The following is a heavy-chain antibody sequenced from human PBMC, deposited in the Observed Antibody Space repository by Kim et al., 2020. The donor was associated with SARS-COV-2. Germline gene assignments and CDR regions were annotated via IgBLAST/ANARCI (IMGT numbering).Heavy chain of an antibody. Sequence: GGSLRLSCAASGFTVSSNFMSWVRQAPGKGLEWVSILYSGGTTFYADSVKGRFTISRDNSKNTPYLQMNSLRAEDTAVYYCARWDQYFYQYWGQGTLVTVSS. CDR3: ARWDQYFYQY. J-gene: IGHJ1*01. CDR2: LYSGGTT. V-gene: IGHV3-53*01. D-gene: IGHD3-10*01. CDR1: GFTVSSNF.